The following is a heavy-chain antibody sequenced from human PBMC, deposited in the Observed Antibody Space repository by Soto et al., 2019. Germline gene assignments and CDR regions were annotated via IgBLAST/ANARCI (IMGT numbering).Heavy chain of an antibody. D-gene: IGHD2-15*01. CDR1: GFTFSSYA. Sequence: PGGSLRLSCAASGFTFSSYAMSWVRQAPGKGLEWVSAISGSGGSTYYADSVKGRFTISRDNSKNTLYLQMNSLRAEDTAVYYCARDPDSYCSGGSCYYHYYGMDVWGQGTTVTVSS. CDR3: ARDPDSYCSGGSCYYHYYGMDV. J-gene: IGHJ6*02. V-gene: IGHV3-23*01. CDR2: ISGSGGST.